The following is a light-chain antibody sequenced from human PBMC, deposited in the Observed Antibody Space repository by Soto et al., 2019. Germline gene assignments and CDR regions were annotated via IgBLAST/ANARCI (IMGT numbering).Light chain of an antibody. CDR3: QQYYSSPFT. CDR2: WAS. CDR1: QSILYRSNNKNY. Sequence: DIVMTQSPDSLAGSLGERATINCKSSQSILYRSNNKNYLAWYQQKPGQPPNLLIYWASTRQSGVPDRFSGSGSGTDFTLTISSLQAEDVAVYYCQQYYSSPFTFGPGTNVDIK. J-gene: IGKJ3*01. V-gene: IGKV4-1*01.